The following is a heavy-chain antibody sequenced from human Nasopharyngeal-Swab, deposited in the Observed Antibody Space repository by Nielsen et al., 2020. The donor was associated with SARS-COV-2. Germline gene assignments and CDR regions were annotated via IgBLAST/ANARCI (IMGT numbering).Heavy chain of an antibody. CDR2: INTNTGNP. V-gene: IGHV7-4-1*02. CDR1: GYTFTSYA. J-gene: IGHJ5*02. D-gene: IGHD2-2*01. Sequence: ASVKVFCKASGYTFTSYAMNWVRQAPGQGLEWMGWINTNTGNPTYAQGFTGRFVFSLDTSVSTAYLQISSLKAEDTAVYYCARVDVVVPAAIPKWFDPWGQGTLVTVSS. CDR3: ARVDVVVPAAIPKWFDP.